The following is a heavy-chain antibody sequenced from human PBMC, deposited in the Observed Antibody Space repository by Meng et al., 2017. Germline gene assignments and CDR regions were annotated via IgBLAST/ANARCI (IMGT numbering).Heavy chain of an antibody. J-gene: IGHJ4*02. V-gene: IGHV6-1*01. CDR2: TYYRSKWYN. CDR1: GDTVSSDSAA. Sequence: QLQQSGPGLMKPSQTLSLTCAISGDTVSSDSAAWNWIRQSPSRGLEWLGRTYYRSKWYNDFAVSVKSRIIINPDASKNHFSLQLNSVTPEDTAVYYCASGWPMFQTWGQGTLVTVSS. D-gene: IGHD3-10*02. CDR3: ASGWPMFQT.